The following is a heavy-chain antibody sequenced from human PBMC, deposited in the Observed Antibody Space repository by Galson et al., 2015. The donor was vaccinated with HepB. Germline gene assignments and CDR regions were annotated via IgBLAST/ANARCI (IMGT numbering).Heavy chain of an antibody. CDR3: ATDRDFDGDYGDDAFDI. D-gene: IGHD4-17*01. Sequence: SVKVSCKVSGYTLTELSMHWVRQAPGKGLEWMGGFDPEDGETIYAQKFQGRVTMTEDTSTDTAYMELSSLRSEDTAVYYCATDRDFDGDYGDDAFDIWGQGTMVTVSS. J-gene: IGHJ3*02. V-gene: IGHV1-24*01. CDR2: FDPEDGET. CDR1: GYTLTELS.